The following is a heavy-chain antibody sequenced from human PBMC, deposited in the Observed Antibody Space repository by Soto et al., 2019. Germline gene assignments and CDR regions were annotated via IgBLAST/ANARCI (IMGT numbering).Heavy chain of an antibody. CDR1: GGSISSSSYY. V-gene: IGHV4-39*02. D-gene: IGHD3-10*01. CDR2: IYYSGSA. CDR3: ARRGVSGPVDF. Sequence: QLQLQESGPGLVKPSETLSLTCTVSGGSISSSSYYWGWIRQPPGKGLEWIGNIYYSGSAYYNPSLKSRVTISVDMSKNSFSLKLSSVTGADTAVYYCARRGVSGPVDFWGQGTLVTVS. J-gene: IGHJ4*02.